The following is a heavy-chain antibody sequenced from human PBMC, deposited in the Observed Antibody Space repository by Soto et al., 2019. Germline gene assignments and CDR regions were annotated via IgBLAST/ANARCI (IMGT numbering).Heavy chain of an antibody. CDR1: GYTFTSYG. V-gene: IGHV1-18*01. Sequence: ASVKVSCKASGYTFTSYGISWVRQAPGQGLEWMGWISAYNGNTNYAQKLQGRVTMTTDTSTSTAYMELRSLRSDDTAVYYCARDGPYYYGSGSYSPDYWGQGTLVTVSS. D-gene: IGHD3-10*01. J-gene: IGHJ4*02. CDR3: ARDGPYYYGSGSYSPDY. CDR2: ISAYNGNT.